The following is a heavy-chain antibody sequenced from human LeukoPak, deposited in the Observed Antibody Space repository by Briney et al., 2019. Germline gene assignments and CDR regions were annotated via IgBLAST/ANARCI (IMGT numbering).Heavy chain of an antibody. CDR2: TYYRSKWYN. Sequence: SQTLSLTCAISGESVSSNSATWNWIRQSPSRGLEWLGRTYYRSKWYNDYAVSVNSRITINPDTTKNQFSLHLNSVTPEDTAVYYCARTYFAFGDLDHFYYYYMDVWGEGTTVTVSS. CDR3: ARTYFAFGDLDHFYYYYMDV. D-gene: IGHD3-3*01. V-gene: IGHV6-1*01. J-gene: IGHJ6*03. CDR1: GESVSSNSAT.